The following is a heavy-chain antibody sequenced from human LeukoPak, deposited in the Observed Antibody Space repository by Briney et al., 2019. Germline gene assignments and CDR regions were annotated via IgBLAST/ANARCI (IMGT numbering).Heavy chain of an antibody. J-gene: IGHJ4*02. CDR3: ARAKLPYSSSLPFDY. D-gene: IGHD6-6*01. CDR2: INHSGSP. V-gene: IGHV4-34*01. CDR1: GGSFSGYY. Sequence: PSETLSLTCAVYGGSFSGYYWSWIRQPPGKGLEWIGEINHSGSPNYNPSLKSRVTISGDTSKNQFSLKLSSVTAADTAVYYCARAKLPYSSSLPFDYWGQGTLVTVSS.